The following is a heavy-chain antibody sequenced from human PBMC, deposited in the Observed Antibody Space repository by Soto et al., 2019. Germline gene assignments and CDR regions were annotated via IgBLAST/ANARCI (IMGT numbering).Heavy chain of an antibody. CDR1: GGSFTSNNW. V-gene: IGHV4-4*02. CDR2: IYRTGST. D-gene: IGHD1-7*01. J-gene: IGHJ4*02. Sequence: QVQLQESGPGLVKPSGTLSLTCAVSGGSFTSNNWWTWVRQPPGQGLEWIGEIYRTGSTNYNPSLKSLVTISLDRSENQFSLKVTSLTAADTAGYYCASRDPGTSVDYWGQGTLVTVSS. CDR3: ASRDPGTSVDY.